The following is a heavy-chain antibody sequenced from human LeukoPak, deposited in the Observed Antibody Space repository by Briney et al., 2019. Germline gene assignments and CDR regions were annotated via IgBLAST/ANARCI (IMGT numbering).Heavy chain of an antibody. CDR2: IYPGDSDT. V-gene: IGHV5-51*01. CDR1: GYSFTSYW. Sequence: GESLKISCKGSGYSFTSYWIGWVRQMPGKGLEWMGIIYPGDSDTRYSPSFQGQVTISADKSISTAYLQWSSLKASDTAMYYCARLTGPKVGATTFLDYWGQGTLVTVSS. D-gene: IGHD1-26*01. J-gene: IGHJ4*02. CDR3: ARLTGPKVGATTFLDY.